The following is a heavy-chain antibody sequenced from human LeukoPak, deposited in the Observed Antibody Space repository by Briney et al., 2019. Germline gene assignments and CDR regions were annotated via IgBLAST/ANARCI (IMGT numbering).Heavy chain of an antibody. V-gene: IGHV3-21*01. CDR1: GFTFSSYS. J-gene: IGHJ5*02. CDR2: SSSSSSYI. D-gene: IGHD3-10*01. Sequence: PGGSLRLSCAASGFTFSSYSMSWVRRAPGKGLEWVSSSSSSSSYIYYADSVTGRFTISRDNAKNSLYLQMNSLRAGDTDVYDCAREKTVPLATNWFDRWGQRTLVTFST. CDR3: AREKTVPLATNWFDR.